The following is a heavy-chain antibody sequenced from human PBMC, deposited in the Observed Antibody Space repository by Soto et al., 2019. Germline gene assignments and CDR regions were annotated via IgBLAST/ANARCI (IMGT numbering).Heavy chain of an antibody. Sequence: GGSLRLSCAASGFTFSSYWMSWVRQAPGKGLEWVANIKQDGSEKYYVDSVKGRFTISRDNAKNSLYLQMNSLRAEDTAVYYCARDVSWTPYGYYYGSGSSFNWFDPWGQGTLVTVSS. CDR1: GFTFSSYW. CDR2: IKQDGSEK. CDR3: ARDVSWTPYGYYYGSGSSFNWFDP. V-gene: IGHV3-7*01. D-gene: IGHD3-10*01. J-gene: IGHJ5*02.